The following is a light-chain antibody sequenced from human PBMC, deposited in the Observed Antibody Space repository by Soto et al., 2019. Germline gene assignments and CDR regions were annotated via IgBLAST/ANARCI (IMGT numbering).Light chain of an antibody. V-gene: IGKV1-39*01. CDR3: QQLNTLPFT. CDR2: AAS. CDR1: QTISSY. J-gene: IGKJ5*01. Sequence: DIQMTHSPSSLSASVGDIVTITCRASQTISSYLNWYQQKPGKAPKLLIYAASSLQSGVPSRFSGSGSGTEFTPTISGLLPEDFATYHCQQLNTLPFTFGQGTRVEIK.